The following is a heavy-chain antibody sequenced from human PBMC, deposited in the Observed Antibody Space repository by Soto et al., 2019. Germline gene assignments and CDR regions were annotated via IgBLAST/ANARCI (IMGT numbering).Heavy chain of an antibody. Sequence: SETLSLTCAVYGGSFSGYYWSWIRQPPGKGLEWIGEINHSGSTNYNPSLKSRVTISVDTSKNQFSLELGSVTAADTAVYYCARYYVGYYYGSGSYYKMSWFDPWGQGTLVTVSS. D-gene: IGHD3-10*01. CDR3: ARYYVGYYYGSGSYYKMSWFDP. V-gene: IGHV4-34*01. J-gene: IGHJ5*02. CDR1: GGSFSGYY. CDR2: INHSGST.